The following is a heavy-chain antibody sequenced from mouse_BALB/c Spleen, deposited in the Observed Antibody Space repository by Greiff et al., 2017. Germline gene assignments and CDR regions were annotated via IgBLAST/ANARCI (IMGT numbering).Heavy chain of an antibody. CDR1: GFTFSSYA. CDR2: ISSGGST. V-gene: IGHV5-6-5*01. CDR3: ARGSIYYDSWFAY. D-gene: IGHD2-4*01. Sequence: EVKLVESGGGLVKPGGSLKLSCAASGFTFSSYAMSWVRQTPEKRLEWVASISSGGSTYYPDSVKGRFTISRDNARNILYLQMSSLRSEDTAMYYCARGSIYYDSWFAYWGQGTLVTVSA. J-gene: IGHJ3*01.